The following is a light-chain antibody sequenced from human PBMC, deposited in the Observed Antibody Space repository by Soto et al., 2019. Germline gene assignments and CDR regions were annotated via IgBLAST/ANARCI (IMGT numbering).Light chain of an antibody. V-gene: IGLV2-8*01. CDR3: SSYAGSNYVV. J-gene: IGLJ2*01. CDR1: SSDVVGYPY. Sequence: QSALTQPPSASGSPGQSVTLSCTGTSSDVVGYPYVSWYQQHPGKAPKLMIYEVSKRPSGVPDRISGSKSGNTASLTVSGLQAEDEAEYYCSSYAGSNYVVFGGGTKLTVL. CDR2: EVS.